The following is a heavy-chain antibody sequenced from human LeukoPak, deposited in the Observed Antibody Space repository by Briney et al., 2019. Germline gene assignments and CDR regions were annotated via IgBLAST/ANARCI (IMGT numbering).Heavy chain of an antibody. CDR3: ARGYYDFWSGYYTDEYYFDY. V-gene: IGHV5-51*01. CDR2: IYPGDSDT. CDR1: GYSFTSYW. Sequence: GESLQISCKGSGYSFTSYWIGWVRQMPGKGLEWMGIIYPGDSDTRYSLSFQGQVTISADKSISTAYLQWSSLKASDTAMYYCARGYYDFWSGYYTDEYYFDYWGQGTLVTVSS. J-gene: IGHJ4*02. D-gene: IGHD3-3*01.